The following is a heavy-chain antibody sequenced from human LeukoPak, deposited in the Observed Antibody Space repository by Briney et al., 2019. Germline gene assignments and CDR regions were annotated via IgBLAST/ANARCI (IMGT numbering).Heavy chain of an antibody. J-gene: IGHJ6*02. Sequence: GRFLRLSCEVSGFTFGDYAIHWVRQAPGKGLEWVSGISSNSGRTGYADSVKGRFSISRDNAKNSLYLQMNSLRAEDTALYYCAKGNGDYPYYYAMDVWGQGTTVTVSS. CDR2: ISSNSGRT. CDR1: GFTFGDYA. D-gene: IGHD4-17*01. V-gene: IGHV3-9*01. CDR3: AKGNGDYPYYYAMDV.